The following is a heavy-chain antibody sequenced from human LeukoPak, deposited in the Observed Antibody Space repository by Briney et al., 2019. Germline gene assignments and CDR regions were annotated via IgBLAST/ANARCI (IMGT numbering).Heavy chain of an antibody. Sequence: PGGSLRLSCAASRFTVSSNYMGWVRQAPGKGLEWVSVLYSDGTTYYPDSVKGRFTISRDNSQNTLYLQLDSLRGEDTAVYCCARLYDRSAYGAFDIWGQGTMVTVSS. CDR3: ARLYDRSAYGAFDI. D-gene: IGHD3-22*01. V-gene: IGHV3-66*02. CDR1: RFTVSSNY. J-gene: IGHJ3*02. CDR2: LYSDGTT.